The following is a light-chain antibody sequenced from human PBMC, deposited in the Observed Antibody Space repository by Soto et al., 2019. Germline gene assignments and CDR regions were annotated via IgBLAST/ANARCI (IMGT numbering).Light chain of an antibody. CDR3: QQYESDSST. Sequence: DIQMTQSPSTLSASVGDRVTITCRASQSINNRLAWYQQKPGKAPKLLIYEASSLLSGVPSRFSGSGSGTEFTLTISSLQPDDFADYYCQQYESDSSTFGQGTKLDI. V-gene: IGKV1-5*03. CDR2: EAS. J-gene: IGKJ2*01. CDR1: QSINNR.